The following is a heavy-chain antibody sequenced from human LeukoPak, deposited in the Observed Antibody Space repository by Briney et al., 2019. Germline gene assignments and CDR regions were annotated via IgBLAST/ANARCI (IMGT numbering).Heavy chain of an antibody. CDR3: AKDQCSSTSCYGFDY. CDR1: GFTVSSNS. Sequence: GGSLRLSCTVSGFTVSSNSMSWVRQAPGKGLEWVSAISGSGGSTYYADSVKGRFTISRDNSKNTLYLQMNSLRAEDTAVYYCAKDQCSSTSCYGFDYWGQGTLVTVSS. V-gene: IGHV3-23*01. J-gene: IGHJ4*02. CDR2: ISGSGGST. D-gene: IGHD2-2*01.